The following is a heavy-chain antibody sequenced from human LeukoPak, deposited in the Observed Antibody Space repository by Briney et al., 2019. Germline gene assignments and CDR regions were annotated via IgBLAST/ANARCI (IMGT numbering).Heavy chain of an antibody. V-gene: IGHV3-23*01. CDR1: GFTFSSYA. J-gene: IGHJ4*02. Sequence: TGGSLRLSCVTSGFTFSSYAMSWVRQTPGEGLEWVSAISPSGGGTYYADSVRGRFTISRDNSKNTLYLQMNTLRADDTAVYYCAKGDIVVQPAARPFDYWGQGALVAVSS. CDR2: ISPSGGGT. D-gene: IGHD2-2*01. CDR3: AKGDIVVQPAARPFDY.